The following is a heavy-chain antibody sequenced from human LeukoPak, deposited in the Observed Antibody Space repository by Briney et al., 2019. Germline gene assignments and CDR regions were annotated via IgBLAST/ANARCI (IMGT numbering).Heavy chain of an antibody. D-gene: IGHD6-13*01. Sequence: SETLSLTCTVSGGSISSYYWSWIRQPPGKGLEWIGCIYYSGSTNYNPSFKSRVTISVDTSKNQFSLKLSPVTAADTAVYYCARDVSSWLDSWGQGTLVTVSS. CDR1: GGSISSYY. CDR3: ARDVSSWLDS. J-gene: IGHJ4*02. V-gene: IGHV4-59*01. CDR2: IYYSGST.